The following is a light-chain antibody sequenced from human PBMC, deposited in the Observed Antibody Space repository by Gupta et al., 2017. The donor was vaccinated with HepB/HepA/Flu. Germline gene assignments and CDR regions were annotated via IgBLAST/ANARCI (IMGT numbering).Light chain of an antibody. CDR3: LQTDVAPKT. Sequence: DIQMTQPPSSLSTSVGDRVTIPCRASQSISTYLNWFQQKPGKAPTLLIYAASILQSGVPSRFSGSGSGSEFTLTISSLQPEDFATYYCLQTDVAPKTFGQGTRLEMK. CDR2: AAS. J-gene: IGKJ1*01. CDR1: QSISTY. V-gene: IGKV1-39*01.